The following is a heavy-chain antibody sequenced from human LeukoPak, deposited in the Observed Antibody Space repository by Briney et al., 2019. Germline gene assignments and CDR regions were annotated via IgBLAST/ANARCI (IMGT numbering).Heavy chain of an antibody. V-gene: IGHV4-34*01. CDR3: ARVRSGWYDAMDV. J-gene: IGHJ6*02. D-gene: IGHD6-19*01. CDR1: VGSFNGYY. CDR2: ISHSGGT. Sequence: SETLSLTCAVYVGSFNGYYWSWIRQPPGKGLEWIGGISHSGGTNYNVSFKSRVTISLDMSKNQFSLRLSSVTAADTAVYYCARVRSGWYDAMDVWGQGTTVTVSS.